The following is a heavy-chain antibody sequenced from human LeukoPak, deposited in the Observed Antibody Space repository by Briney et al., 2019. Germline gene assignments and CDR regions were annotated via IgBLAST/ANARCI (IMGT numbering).Heavy chain of an antibody. V-gene: IGHV3-21*01. D-gene: IGHD2-8*02. J-gene: IGHJ4*02. Sequence: PGGSLRLSCAASGFTFSSYSMNWVRQAPGKGLEWVSSISSSSSYIYYADSVKGRFTISRDNAKNSLYLQMNSLRAEDTAVYYCAREAGYDTGGYPRDYWGQGTLVTVSS. CDR3: AREAGYDTGGYPRDY. CDR2: ISSSSSYI. CDR1: GFTFSSYS.